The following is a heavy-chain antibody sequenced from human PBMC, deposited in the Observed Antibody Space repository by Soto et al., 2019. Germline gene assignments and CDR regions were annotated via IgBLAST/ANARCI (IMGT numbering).Heavy chain of an antibody. D-gene: IGHD1-26*01. Sequence: PSETLSLTCTVSGGSISSGDYYWSWIRQPPGKGLEWIGYIYYSGSTYYNPSLKSRVTISVDTSKNQFSLKLSSVTAADTAVYYCARARRSRNWFDPWGQGTLVTSPQ. CDR1: GGSISSGDYY. V-gene: IGHV4-30-4*01. CDR3: ARARRSRNWFDP. J-gene: IGHJ5*02. CDR2: IYYSGST.